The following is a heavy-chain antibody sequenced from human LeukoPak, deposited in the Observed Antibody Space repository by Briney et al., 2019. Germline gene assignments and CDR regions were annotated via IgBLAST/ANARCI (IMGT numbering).Heavy chain of an antibody. V-gene: IGHV1-8*01. Sequence: ASVKVSCKASGYTFTSYDINWVRQATGQGLEWMGWMSPNSGNTGYAQKFQGRVTMTRNTSISTAYMELSSLRSEDTAVYYCARGHDYGDYLDYWGQGTLVTVSS. CDR3: ARGHDYGDYLDY. D-gene: IGHD4-17*01. CDR1: GYTFTSYD. CDR2: MSPNSGNT. J-gene: IGHJ4*02.